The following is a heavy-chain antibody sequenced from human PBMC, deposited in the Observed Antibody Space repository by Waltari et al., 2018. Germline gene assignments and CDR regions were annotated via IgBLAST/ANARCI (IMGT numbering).Heavy chain of an antibody. CDR1: GFTFDDYA. V-gene: IGHV3-43D*04. J-gene: IGHJ4*02. D-gene: IGHD1-26*01. CDR3: AKDSGPVGATPFDY. CDR2: ISWDGGST. Sequence: EVQLVESGGVVVQPGGSLRLSCAASGFTFDDYAMHWVRQAPGKGLEWVSLISWDGGSTYYADSVKGRFTISRDNSKNSLYLQMNSLRAEDTALYYCAKDSGPVGATPFDYWGQGTLVTVSS.